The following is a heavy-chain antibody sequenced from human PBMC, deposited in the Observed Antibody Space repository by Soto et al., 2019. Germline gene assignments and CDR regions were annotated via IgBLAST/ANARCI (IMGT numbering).Heavy chain of an antibody. CDR1: GFTFSSYS. CDR3: ARAPPPFVVVVVAATHPFDY. Sequence: GGSLRLSCAASGFTFSSYSMNWVRQAPGKGLEWVSSISSSSSYIYYADSVKGRFTISRDNAKNSLYLQMNSLRAEDTAVYYCARAPPPFVVVVVAATHPFDYWGQGTLVTVSS. D-gene: IGHD2-15*01. J-gene: IGHJ4*02. CDR2: ISSSSSYI. V-gene: IGHV3-21*01.